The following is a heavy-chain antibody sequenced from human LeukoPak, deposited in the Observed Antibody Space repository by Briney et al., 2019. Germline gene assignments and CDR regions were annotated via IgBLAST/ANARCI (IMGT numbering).Heavy chain of an antibody. V-gene: IGHV3-48*03. CDR2: ISSSDNTI. D-gene: IGHD2-21*01. CDR1: GFTFSIYE. Sequence: GGSLRLSCAGSGFTFSIYEMNWVRQAPEKGLEWVSYISSSDNTIYYADSVRGRFTISRDNAKNSLYLQMNSLRAGDTAVYYCAREMVYCGGDCYDYWGQGTLVTVSS. J-gene: IGHJ4*02. CDR3: AREMVYCGGDCYDY.